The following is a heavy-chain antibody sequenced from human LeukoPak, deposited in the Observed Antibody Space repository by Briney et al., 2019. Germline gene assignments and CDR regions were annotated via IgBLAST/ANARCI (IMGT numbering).Heavy chain of an antibody. CDR2: IYSSGST. CDR1: GFTFSSYA. V-gene: IGHV3-66*01. J-gene: IGHJ4*02. Sequence: SGGSLRLSCAASGFTFSSYAMSWVRQAPGKGLEWVSVIYSSGSTYYADSVKGRFTISRDNSKNTLYLQMNSLRAEDTAVYYCASFRGSYSLYFDYWGQGTLVTVSS. CDR3: ASFRGSYSLYFDY. D-gene: IGHD1-26*01.